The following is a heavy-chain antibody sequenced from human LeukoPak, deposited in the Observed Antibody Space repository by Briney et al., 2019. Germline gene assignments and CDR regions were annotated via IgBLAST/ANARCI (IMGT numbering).Heavy chain of an antibody. CDR2: MYLSGTT. CDR1: GGSITSVNL. V-gene: IGHV4-4*02. D-gene: IGHD3-10*01. J-gene: IGHJ6*02. Sequence: SETLSLTCAVSGGSITSVNLWAWVRQPPGKGLEWVGEMYLSGTTTCNPSLKSRVTISVDRSKNQFSLKLSSVTAADTAVYYCARKELLWFGELSRAGGMDVWGQGTKVTVSS. CDR3: ARKELLWFGELSRAGGMDV.